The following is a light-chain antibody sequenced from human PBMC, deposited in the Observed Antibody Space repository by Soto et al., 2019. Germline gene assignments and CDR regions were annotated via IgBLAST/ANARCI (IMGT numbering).Light chain of an antibody. V-gene: IGKV3-20*01. CDR1: QSISSSH. Sequence: EIVLTQSPGTMSLSPGERATLSCRASQSISSSHLAWYQQKPDQTPRLLIYDASNRATGIPDRFSGSGSGTDFTLTISRLEPEDFAVYYCQHYGNEGTFGPGTQVDLK. CDR3: QHYGNEGT. CDR2: DAS. J-gene: IGKJ3*01.